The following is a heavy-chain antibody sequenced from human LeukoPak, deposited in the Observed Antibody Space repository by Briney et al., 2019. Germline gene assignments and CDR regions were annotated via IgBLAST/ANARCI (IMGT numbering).Heavy chain of an antibody. J-gene: IGHJ3*02. CDR3: AIGARNGYNYGAFDI. CDR1: GGTFSSYA. D-gene: IGHD5-24*01. Sequence: GASVKVSCKASGGTFSSYAISWVRQAPGQGLEWMGGIIPIFGTANYAQEFQGRVTITADESTSTAYMELSSLRSEDTAVYYCAIGARNGYNYGAFDIWGQGTMVTVSS. CDR2: IIPIFGTA. V-gene: IGHV1-69*01.